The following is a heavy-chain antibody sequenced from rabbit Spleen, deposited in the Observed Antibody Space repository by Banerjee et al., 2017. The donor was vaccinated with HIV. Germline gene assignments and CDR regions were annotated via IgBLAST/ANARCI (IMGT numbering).Heavy chain of an antibody. CDR3: AKSDAGGSWSLDF. CDR2: IYAGSSGTT. CDR1: GFSFSDREV. Sequence: QEQLVESGGGLVKPEGSLTLTCKASGFSFSDREVMCWVRQAPGKGLEWIACIYAGSSGTTYYASWAKGRFTISITSSTAVTLQMTSLTAADTATYFCAKSDAGGSWSLDFWGQGTLVTVS. V-gene: IGHV1S45*01. D-gene: IGHD8-1*01. J-gene: IGHJ3*01.